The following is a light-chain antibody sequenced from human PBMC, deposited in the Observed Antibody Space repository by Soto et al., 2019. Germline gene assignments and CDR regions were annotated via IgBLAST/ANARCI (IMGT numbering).Light chain of an antibody. CDR3: QQYNTYS. V-gene: IGKV1-5*01. Sequence: DILMTQSPATLSASVGDRVTITCRASQSVRSWLAWYQQKPGTAPRLLIYHASTLESGVPSRFSGSGSGTEFSLTISSLQPDDFATYYCQQYNTYSFGQGTKVDNK. CDR1: QSVRSW. J-gene: IGKJ1*01. CDR2: HAS.